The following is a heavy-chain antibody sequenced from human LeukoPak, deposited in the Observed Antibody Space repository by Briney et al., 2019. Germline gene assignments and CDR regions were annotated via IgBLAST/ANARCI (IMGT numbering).Heavy chain of an antibody. CDR1: GYSFTSYW. Sequence: GESLKISCKGSGYSFTSYWIGWVRQMPGKGLGWMGIIYPGDSDTRYSPSFQGQVTISADKSISTAYLQWSSLKASDTAMYYCARCGNGYNWEDAFDIWGQGTMVTVSS. V-gene: IGHV5-51*01. CDR2: IYPGDSDT. D-gene: IGHD5-24*01. J-gene: IGHJ3*02. CDR3: ARCGNGYNWEDAFDI.